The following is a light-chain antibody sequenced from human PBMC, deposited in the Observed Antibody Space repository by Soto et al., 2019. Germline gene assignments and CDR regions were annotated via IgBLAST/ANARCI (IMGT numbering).Light chain of an antibody. Sequence: EIELTQSPGTLSLSPGERATFSCRASQRLASNYLAWYQQKPGQAPRLLIYDASNRATGIPARFSGSGSGTDFTLTISTLEPEDFAVYYCQQRSNRPLTFGQGTRLEIK. J-gene: IGKJ5*01. CDR3: QQRSNRPLT. CDR2: DAS. V-gene: IGKV3-11*01. CDR1: QRLASNY.